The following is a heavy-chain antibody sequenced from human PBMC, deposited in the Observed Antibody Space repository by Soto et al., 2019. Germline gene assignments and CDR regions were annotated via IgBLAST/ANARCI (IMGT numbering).Heavy chain of an antibody. J-gene: IGHJ4*02. V-gene: IGHV3-23*01. CDR2: ISADGGST. CDR3: AIPGYASSWYRIFDY. D-gene: IGHD6-13*01. CDR1: GFTFSIYG. Sequence: GGSLRLSCAASGFTFSIYGMSWVRQAPGKGLEWVSGISADGGSTYYADSVKGRFTISRDISKNTLYVQMNSLRAEDTAVYYCAIPGYASSWYRIFDYWGQGILVTVSS.